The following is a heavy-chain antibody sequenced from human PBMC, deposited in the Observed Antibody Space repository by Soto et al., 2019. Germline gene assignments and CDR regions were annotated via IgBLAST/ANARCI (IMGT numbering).Heavy chain of an antibody. V-gene: IGHV3-9*01. CDR1: GFTFDDYA. CDR2: ISWNSGSI. J-gene: IGHJ4*02. CDR3: AKDIAAAGTSYFDY. Sequence: SLRLSCAASGFTFDDYAMHWVRQAPGKGLEWVSGISWNSGSIGYADSVKGRFTISRDNAKNSLYLQMNSLRAEDTALYYCAKDIAAAGTSYFDYWGQGTLVTVSS. D-gene: IGHD6-13*01.